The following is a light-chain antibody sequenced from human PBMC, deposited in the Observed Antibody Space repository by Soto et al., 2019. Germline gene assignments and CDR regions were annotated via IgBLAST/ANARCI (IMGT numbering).Light chain of an antibody. J-gene: IGLJ1*01. V-gene: IGLV2-11*01. CDR2: DVS. CDR1: SSDVGGYNY. Sequence: QSVLTQPRSVSGSPGQSVTISCTGTSSDVGGYNYVSWYQQHPGKAPKLMIYDVSKRPSGVPDRFSGSKSANTASLTISGLQADDEDDYYCCSYAGSYTHYVFGTGTKLTV. CDR3: CSYAGSYTHYV.